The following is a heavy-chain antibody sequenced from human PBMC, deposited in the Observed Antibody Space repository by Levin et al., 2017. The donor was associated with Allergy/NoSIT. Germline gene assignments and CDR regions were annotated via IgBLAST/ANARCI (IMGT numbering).Heavy chain of an antibody. Sequence: PGESLKISCKASGGTFSSYAISWVRQAPGQGLEWMGGIIPIFGTANYAQKFQGRVTITADESTSTAYMELSSLRSEDTAVYYCARVPPNDSSGYYSTRGAFDIWGQGTMVTVSS. D-gene: IGHD3-22*01. V-gene: IGHV1-69*01. CDR3: ARVPPNDSSGYYSTRGAFDI. CDR2: IIPIFGTA. CDR1: GGTFSSYA. J-gene: IGHJ3*02.